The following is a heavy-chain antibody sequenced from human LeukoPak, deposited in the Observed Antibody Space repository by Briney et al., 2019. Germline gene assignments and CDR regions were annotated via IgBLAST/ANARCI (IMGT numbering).Heavy chain of an antibody. CDR1: GYTFTSYY. D-gene: IGHD5-18*01. J-gene: IGHJ4*02. CDR3: ARDLEGWIQLWRGIDY. V-gene: IGHV1-46*01. CDR2: INPSGGST. Sequence: ASVKVSCKASGYTFTSYYMHWVRQAPGQGLEWMEIINPSGGSTSYAQKFQGRVTMTRDTSTSTVYMELSSLRSEDTAVYYCARDLEGWIQLWRGIDYWGQGTLVTVSS.